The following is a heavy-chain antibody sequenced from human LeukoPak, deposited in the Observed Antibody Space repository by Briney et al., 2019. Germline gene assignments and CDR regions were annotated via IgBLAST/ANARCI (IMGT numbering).Heavy chain of an antibody. CDR1: GGSISSGSYY. CDR3: AREGVVVTAIDY. J-gene: IGHJ4*02. D-gene: IGHD2-21*02. CDR2: IYTSEST. V-gene: IGHV4-61*02. Sequence: PSETLSLTCTVSGGSISSGSYYWSWIRQPAGKGLEWIGRIYTSESTNYNPSLKSRVTISVDTSKNQFSLKLSSVTAADTAVYYCAREGVVVTAIDYWGQGTLVTVSS.